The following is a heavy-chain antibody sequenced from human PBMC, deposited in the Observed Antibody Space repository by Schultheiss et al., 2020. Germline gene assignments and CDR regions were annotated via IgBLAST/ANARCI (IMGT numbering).Heavy chain of an antibody. Sequence: GGSLRLSCAASGFTFSSYSMNWVRQAPGKGLEWVSSISSSSSYIYYADSVKGRFTISRDNAKNSLYLQMNSLRAEDTAVYYCARDKTYYDILTDEGPDAFDIWGQGTMVTVSS. V-gene: IGHV3-21*01. CDR3: ARDKTYYDILTDEGPDAFDI. J-gene: IGHJ3*02. D-gene: IGHD3-9*01. CDR1: GFTFSSYS. CDR2: ISSSSSYI.